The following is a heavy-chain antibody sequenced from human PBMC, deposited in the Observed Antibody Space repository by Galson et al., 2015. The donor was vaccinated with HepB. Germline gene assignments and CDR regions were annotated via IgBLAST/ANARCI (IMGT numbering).Heavy chain of an antibody. J-gene: IGHJ6*03. D-gene: IGHD6-13*01. Sequence: SLRLSCAASGFTFSSYWMSWVRQAPGKGLEWVANIKQDGSEKYYVDSVKGRFTISRDNAKNSLYLQMNSLRAEDTAVYYCARDGGDSSSWHEYYYYYYMDVWGKGTTVTVSS. CDR1: GFTFSSYW. V-gene: IGHV3-7*01. CDR2: IKQDGSEK. CDR3: ARDGGDSSSWHEYYYYYYMDV.